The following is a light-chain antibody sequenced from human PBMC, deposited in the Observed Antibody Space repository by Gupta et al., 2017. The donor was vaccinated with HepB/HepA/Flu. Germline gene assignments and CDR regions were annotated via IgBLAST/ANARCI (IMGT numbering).Light chain of an antibody. Sequence: QSILPQPPSVSAAPSQKVNISCSGNSSNIGNSYVSWYQQVPDRAPRLLIYEKSKRPSGMTDRFSGSKSGTSATLGITGIQTGDEADYYCGTWANSLKANVFGGGTKLTV. V-gene: IGLV1-51*02. CDR3: GTWANSLKANV. CDR1: SSNIGNSY. J-gene: IGLJ3*02. CDR2: EKS.